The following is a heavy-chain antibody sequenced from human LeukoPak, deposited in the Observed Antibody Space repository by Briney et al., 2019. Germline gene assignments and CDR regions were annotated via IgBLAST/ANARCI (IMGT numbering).Heavy chain of an antibody. CDR1: GGSISSYY. Sequence: SETLSLTCTVSGGSISSYYWSWIRQPAGKGLEWIGRIYTSGSTNYNPSLKSRVTISIDASKNQFSLRLSSVTAADTAVYYCTRGGELMNYWGQGTLVTVSS. CDR3: TRGGELMNY. CDR2: IYTSGST. V-gene: IGHV4-4*07. J-gene: IGHJ4*02. D-gene: IGHD1-26*01.